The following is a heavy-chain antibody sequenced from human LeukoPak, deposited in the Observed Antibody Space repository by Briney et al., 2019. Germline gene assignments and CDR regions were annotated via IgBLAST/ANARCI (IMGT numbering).Heavy chain of an antibody. CDR2: IYYSGST. CDR3: ARERDFYDSSGSPSY. V-gene: IGHV4-39*07. J-gene: IGHJ4*02. Sequence: SETLSLTCTVSGGSISSRSYYWGWIRQPPGKGLEWIGTIYYSGSTYYNPSLKSRVTISVDTSKNQFSLKVRSVTAADTAVYYCARERDFYDSSGSPSYWGQGTLVIVSS. CDR1: GGSISSRSYY. D-gene: IGHD3-22*01.